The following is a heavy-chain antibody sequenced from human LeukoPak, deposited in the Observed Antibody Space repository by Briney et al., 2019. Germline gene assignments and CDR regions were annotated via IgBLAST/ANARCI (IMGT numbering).Heavy chain of an antibody. D-gene: IGHD2-2*01. Sequence: SETLSLTCTVSGGSISSSSYYWGWIRQPPGKGLEWIGSIYYSGSTYYNPSLKSRVTISVDTSKNQFSLKLSSVTAADTAVYYCWGYCSSTSCYGVDYWGQGTLVTVSS. CDR3: WGYCSSTSCYGVDY. V-gene: IGHV4-39*07. J-gene: IGHJ4*02. CDR2: IYYSGST. CDR1: GGSISSSSYY.